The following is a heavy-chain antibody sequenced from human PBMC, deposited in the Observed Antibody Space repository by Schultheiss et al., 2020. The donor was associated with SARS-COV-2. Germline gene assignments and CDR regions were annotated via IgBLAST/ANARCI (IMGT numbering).Heavy chain of an antibody. D-gene: IGHD1-1*01. V-gene: IGHV1-18*01. J-gene: IGHJ6*02. Sequence: ASVKVSCKASGGTFSSYAISWVRQAPGQGLEWMGWISAYNGNTNYAQKLQGRVTMTEDTSTDTAYMELSSLRSEDTAVYYCARATGTKQTIYYYYGMDVWGQGTTVTVSS. CDR1: GGTFSSYA. CDR3: ARATGTKQTIYYYYGMDV. CDR2: ISAYNGNT.